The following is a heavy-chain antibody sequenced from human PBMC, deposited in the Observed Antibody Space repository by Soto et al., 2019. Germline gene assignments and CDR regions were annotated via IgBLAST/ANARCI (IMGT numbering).Heavy chain of an antibody. CDR1: GGSFSGYY. Sequence: QVQLQQWGAGLLKPSETLSLTCAVYGGSFSGYYWSWIRQPPGKRLEWIGEINHSGSTNYSPSLKTRVTLSVDTSKNQFSLKLSSVTAADTAVYYCARGSDGYGYYFDQWGQGTLVTVSS. CDR2: INHSGST. J-gene: IGHJ4*02. CDR3: ARGSDGYGYYFDQ. D-gene: IGHD5-12*01. V-gene: IGHV4-34*01.